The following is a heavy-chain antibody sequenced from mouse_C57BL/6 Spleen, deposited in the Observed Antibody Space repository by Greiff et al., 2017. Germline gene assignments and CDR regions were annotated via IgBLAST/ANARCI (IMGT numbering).Heavy chain of an antibody. V-gene: IGHV1-50*01. J-gene: IGHJ3*01. CDR2: IDPSDSYT. CDR3: AISAGIYYDYDVRSFAY. Sequence: QVQLQQPGAELVKPGASVKLSCKASGYTFTSYWMQWVKQRPGQGLEWIGEIDPSDSYTNYNQKFKGKATLTVDTSSITAYMQLSSLTSEDSAVYYCAISAGIYYDYDVRSFAYWGQGTLVTVSA. D-gene: IGHD2-4*01. CDR1: GYTFTSYW.